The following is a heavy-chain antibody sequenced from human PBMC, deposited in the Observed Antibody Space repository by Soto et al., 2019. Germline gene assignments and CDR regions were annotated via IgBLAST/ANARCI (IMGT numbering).Heavy chain of an antibody. CDR1: TGSISRGRYY. Sequence: SETLSLTCSVSTGSISRGRYYSSWIRQHPGKGQEWIGYIYYSGSTYYNPSLKSRVTISVDTSKNQFSLKLSSVTAADTAVYYCARDLITGTIGGLFGMEVGGQGTTVTVSS. CDR2: IYYSGST. CDR3: ARDLITGTIGGLFGMEV. V-gene: IGHV4-31*03. J-gene: IGHJ6*02. D-gene: IGHD1-7*01.